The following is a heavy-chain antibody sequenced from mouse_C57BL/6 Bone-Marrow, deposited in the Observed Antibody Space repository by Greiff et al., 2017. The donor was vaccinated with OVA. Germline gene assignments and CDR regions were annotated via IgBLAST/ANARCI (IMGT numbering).Heavy chain of an antibody. J-gene: IGHJ3*01. CDR2: IDPSDSYT. CDR3: ARYYYGT. Sequence: QVQLQQPGAELVMPGASVKLSCKASGYTFTSYWMHWVKQRPGQGLEWIGEIDPSDSYTNYNQKFKGKSTLTVDKSSSTAYMQLSSLTSEDSAVYYCARYYYGTWGQGTLVTVSA. CDR1: GYTFTSYW. V-gene: IGHV1-69*01. D-gene: IGHD1-1*01.